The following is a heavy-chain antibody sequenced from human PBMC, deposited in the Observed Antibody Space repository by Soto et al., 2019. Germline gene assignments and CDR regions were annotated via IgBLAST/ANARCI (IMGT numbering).Heavy chain of an antibody. J-gene: IGHJ5*02. Sequence: PGESLKISCKGSGYSFTTYWIGWVRQMPGKGLEWMGIIYPGDSDTRYSPSFQGQVTISADKSITTAYLQWSSLKASDTAMYYCARHGTSWNNWFDPWGQGTLVTVSS. CDR1: GYSFTTYW. V-gene: IGHV5-51*01. D-gene: IGHD6-13*01. CDR2: IYPGDSDT. CDR3: ARHGTSWNNWFDP.